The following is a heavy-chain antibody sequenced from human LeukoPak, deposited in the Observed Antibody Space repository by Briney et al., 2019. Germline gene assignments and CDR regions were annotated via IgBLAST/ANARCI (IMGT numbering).Heavy chain of an antibody. CDR2: INPNSGNT. J-gene: IGHJ6*03. CDR3: ARVYAWFGELSLHYYYYYYMDV. CDR1: GYTFTGYY. V-gene: IGHV1-8*02. D-gene: IGHD3-10*01. Sequence: GASVKVSCKASGYTFTGYYMHWVRQAPGQGLEWMGWINPNSGNTGYAQKFQGRVTMTRNTSISTAYMELSSLRSEDTAVYYCARVYAWFGELSLHYYYYYYMDVWGKGTTVTISS.